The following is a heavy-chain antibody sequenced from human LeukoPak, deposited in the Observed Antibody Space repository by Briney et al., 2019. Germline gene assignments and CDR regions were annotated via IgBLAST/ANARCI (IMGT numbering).Heavy chain of an antibody. Sequence: GGSLGLSCAASGFTFSSYAMSWVRQAPGKGLEWVSAIIGSGGSTYYADSVKGRFTISRDNSKNTLYLQMNSLRAEDTAVYYRAKDHTSSSWYPWFWFDPWGQGTLVTVSS. CDR3: AKDHTSSSWYPWFWFDP. J-gene: IGHJ5*02. V-gene: IGHV3-23*01. D-gene: IGHD6-13*01. CDR1: GFTFSSYA. CDR2: IIGSGGST.